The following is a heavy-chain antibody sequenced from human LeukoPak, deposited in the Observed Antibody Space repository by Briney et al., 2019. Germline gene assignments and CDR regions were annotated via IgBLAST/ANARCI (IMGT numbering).Heavy chain of an antibody. CDR3: ARDSGRIYSGSYRAFDY. CDR1: GGSISSGGYY. J-gene: IGHJ4*02. Sequence: SETLSLTCTVSGGSISSGGYYWSWLRQPPGKGLEWIGYIYHSGSTYYNPSLKSRVTISVDTSKNQFSLKLSSVTAADTAVYYCARDSGRIYSGSYRAFDYWGQGTLVTVSS. CDR2: IYHSGST. V-gene: IGHV4-30-2*01. D-gene: IGHD1-26*01.